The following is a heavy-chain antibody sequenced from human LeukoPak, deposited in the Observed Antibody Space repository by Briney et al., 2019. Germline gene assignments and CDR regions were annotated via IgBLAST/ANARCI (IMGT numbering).Heavy chain of an antibody. Sequence: ASVKVSCKASGGTFSSYAISWVRQAPGQGLEWMGGIIPIFGTANYAQKFQGRVTITADESTSTAYMELSSLRSEDTAVYYCARETEYQLSYYYGTDVWGQGTTVTVSS. V-gene: IGHV1-69*01. J-gene: IGHJ6*02. CDR1: GGTFSSYA. CDR2: IIPIFGTA. CDR3: ARETEYQLSYYYGTDV. D-gene: IGHD2-2*01.